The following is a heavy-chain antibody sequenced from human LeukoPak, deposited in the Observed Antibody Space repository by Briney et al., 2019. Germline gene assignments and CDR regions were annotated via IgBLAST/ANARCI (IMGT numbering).Heavy chain of an antibody. V-gene: IGHV3-21*01. CDR3: AREDYDFRYGDY. CDR1: GFTLSGYD. CDR2: ISSSSSYI. J-gene: IGHJ4*02. D-gene: IGHD3-3*01. Sequence: GGSLRLSCAASGFTLSGYDMSWVRLAPGKGLEWVSSISSSSSYIYYADSVKGRFTISRDNAKNSLYLQMNSLRAEDTAVYYCAREDYDFRYGDYWGQGTLVTVSS.